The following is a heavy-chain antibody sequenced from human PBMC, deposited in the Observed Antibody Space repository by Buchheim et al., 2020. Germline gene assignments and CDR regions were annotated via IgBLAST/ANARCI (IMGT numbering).Heavy chain of an antibody. J-gene: IGHJ6*02. CDR3: ARDRAGDYDIMTGTYFYGMDV. CDR2: ISYTEST. Sequence: HVQLRESGPGLVKPSETLSLTCTVSSGSVGSRTYHWSWIRQPPGKGLEWIGHISYTESTNYSPSLKSRATISVDMSKNQFSRKLTSMTAADTAVYYCARDRAGDYDIMTGTYFYGMDVWGQGTT. V-gene: IGHV4-61*01. CDR1: SGSVGSRTYH. D-gene: IGHD3-9*01.